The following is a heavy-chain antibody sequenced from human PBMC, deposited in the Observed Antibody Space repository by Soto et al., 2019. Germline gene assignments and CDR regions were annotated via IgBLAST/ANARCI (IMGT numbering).Heavy chain of an antibody. Sequence: DVQLVQSGAEVKAPGESLKISCKASAYSIANYWIAWVRQMPGKGLEWMGIMHAGDSDVRYSPSFEGQVTISGDKSINTAYLQWRSLKASDTAMYYCAGYGLTLFGEDKHPWGQGTLVIVSS. J-gene: IGHJ5*02. CDR2: MHAGDSDV. D-gene: IGHD3-3*01. V-gene: IGHV5-51*01. CDR3: AGYGLTLFGEDKHP. CDR1: AYSIANYW.